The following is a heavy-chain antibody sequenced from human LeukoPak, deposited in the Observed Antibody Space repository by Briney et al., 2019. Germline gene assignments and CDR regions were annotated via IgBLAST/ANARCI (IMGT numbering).Heavy chain of an antibody. CDR1: GYTFTSYG. CDR3: AGVRVWLVHEAGDY. CDR2: ISAYNGNT. V-gene: IGHV1-18*04. J-gene: IGHJ4*02. D-gene: IGHD6-19*01. Sequence: ASVKVSCKASGYTFTSYGISWVRQAPGQGLEWMGWISAYNGNTNYAQKLRGRVTMTTDTSTSTAYMELRSLRSDDTAVYYCAGVRVWLVHEAGDYWGQGTLVTVSS.